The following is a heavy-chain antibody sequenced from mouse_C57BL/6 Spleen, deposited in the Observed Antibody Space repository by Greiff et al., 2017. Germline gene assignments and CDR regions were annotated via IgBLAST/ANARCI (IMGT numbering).Heavy chain of an antibody. CDR3: ARGDYFDY. CDR2: IIDGGSYT. J-gene: IGHJ2*01. CDR1: GFTFSSYA. Sequence: EVQRVESGGGLVKPGGSLKLSCAASGFTFSSYAMSWVRQTPAKRLVWVATIIDGGSYTYYPANVKGRFTISRDNAKNNLYLQMNHLKSEDTAMYYGARGDYFDYWGQGTTLTVSS. V-gene: IGHV5-4*01.